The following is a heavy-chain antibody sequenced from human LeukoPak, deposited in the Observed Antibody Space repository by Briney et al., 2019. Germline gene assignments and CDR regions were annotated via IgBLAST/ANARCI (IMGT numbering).Heavy chain of an antibody. CDR1: GYTFTGYG. V-gene: IGHV1-18*01. J-gene: IGHJ4*02. CDR2: ISAYNGNT. Sequence: ASVKVSCKASGYTFTGYGISWVRQGPGKGLKWMGSISAYNGNTNYAQKLQGRVTMTTDTSTSTAYMELRSLRSDDTAVYYCARAVKTIFAVVTGPFDYWGQGTLVTVSS. CDR3: ARAVKTIFAVVTGPFDY. D-gene: IGHD3-3*01.